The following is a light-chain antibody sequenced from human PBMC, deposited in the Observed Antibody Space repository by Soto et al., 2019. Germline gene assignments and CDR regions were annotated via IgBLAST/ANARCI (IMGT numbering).Light chain of an antibody. V-gene: IGKV3-15*01. CDR2: GAS. Sequence: ETVMTQSPATLSVSPGERATLSCRASQSVSSKLAWFQQKLGQAPRLLIYGASTRATGIPARFSGSGSGTEFTLSISSLQSEDFAVYSCQQYNNWPHTFGQGTKLDIK. J-gene: IGKJ2*01. CDR3: QQYNNWPHT. CDR1: QSVSSK.